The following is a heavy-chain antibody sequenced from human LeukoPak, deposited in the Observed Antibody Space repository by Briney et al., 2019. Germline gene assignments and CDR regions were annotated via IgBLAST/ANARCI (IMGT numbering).Heavy chain of an antibody. CDR2: ISYDGSNK. D-gene: IGHD3-22*01. CDR1: GFTFSSYG. J-gene: IGHJ6*02. Sequence: GGSLRLSCAASGFTFSSYGMHWVRQAPGKGLEWVAVISYDGSNKYYADSVKGRFTISRDNSKSTLYLQMNSLRAEDTAVYYCAKDGLHHSNGPGWGMDVWGQGTTVTVSS. CDR3: AKDGLHHSNGPGWGMDV. V-gene: IGHV3-30*18.